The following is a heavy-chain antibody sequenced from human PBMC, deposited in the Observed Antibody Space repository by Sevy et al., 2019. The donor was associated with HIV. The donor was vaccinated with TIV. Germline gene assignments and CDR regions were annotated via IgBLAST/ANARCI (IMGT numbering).Heavy chain of an antibody. D-gene: IGHD3-10*01. Sequence: GGSLRLSCAASGFPFSSYAMSWVRQAPGKGLEWVSTISGSGGSAYYADSVKGRFTISRDNSKNTLYLQMNSLRAEDTAVYYCAKDRFITMVRGVIMGFDYWGQGTLVTVSS. J-gene: IGHJ4*02. V-gene: IGHV3-23*01. CDR3: AKDRFITMVRGVIMGFDY. CDR2: ISGSGGSA. CDR1: GFPFSSYA.